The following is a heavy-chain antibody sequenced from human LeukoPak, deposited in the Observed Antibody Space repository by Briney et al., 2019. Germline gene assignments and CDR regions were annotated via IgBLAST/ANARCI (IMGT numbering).Heavy chain of an antibody. J-gene: IGHJ4*02. CDR2: INPNSGGT. D-gene: IGHD5-18*01. Sequence: GASVKVSCKASGYTFTGYYMHWVRQAPGQGLEWMGWINPNSGGTNYAQKFQGRVTMTTDTSTSTAYMELSSLRSEDMAVYYCARGGSGYSYGTFDYWGQGTLVTVSS. CDR1: GYTFTGYY. V-gene: IGHV1-2*02. CDR3: ARGGSGYSYGTFDY.